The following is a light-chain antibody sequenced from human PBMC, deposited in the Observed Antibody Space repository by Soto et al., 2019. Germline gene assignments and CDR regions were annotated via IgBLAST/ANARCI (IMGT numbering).Light chain of an antibody. Sequence: QSVLTQPPLVSGTPGQRVTISCSGSSSNIGSNVVNWYQQLPGTAPKLLIFNNNNRPSGVPDRFSGSKSGTSASLAISGLQSEDEADYYCAAWDDSLSGPVFGGGTQLPVL. J-gene: IGLJ3*02. V-gene: IGLV1-44*01. CDR1: SSNIGSNV. CDR3: AAWDDSLSGPV. CDR2: NNN.